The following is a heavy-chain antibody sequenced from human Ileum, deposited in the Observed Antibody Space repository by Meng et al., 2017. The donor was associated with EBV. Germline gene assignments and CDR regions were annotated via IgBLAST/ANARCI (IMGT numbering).Heavy chain of an antibody. D-gene: IGHD3-22*01. Sequence: QVAVEESGPEMVKPSGTRSLPCAESGGSISSSNGGSVVRQAPGKGLEWIGEIHHTESTNYNPSLKSRVTISVDKSKNQFSLKLSSVTAADTAVYYCARDSYSDSSGYYSLDYWGQGSLVTVSS. J-gene: IGHJ4*02. CDR2: IHHTEST. CDR3: ARDSYSDSSGYYSLDY. CDR1: GGSISSSNG. V-gene: IGHV4-4*02.